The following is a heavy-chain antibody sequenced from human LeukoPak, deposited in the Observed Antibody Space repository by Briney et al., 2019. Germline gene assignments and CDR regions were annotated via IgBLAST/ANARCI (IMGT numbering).Heavy chain of an antibody. D-gene: IGHD3-22*01. CDR1: RFTFSSYA. CDR3: AKAEYNYYDSSGPFYFDY. V-gene: IGHV3-23*01. Sequence: GGSLRLSCAASRFTFSSYAMSWVRQAPGKGLEWVSAISGSGGSTYYADSVKGRFTISRDNSKNTLYPQMNSLRAEDTAVYYCAKAEYNYYDSSGPFYFDYWGQGTLVTVSS. CDR2: ISGSGGST. J-gene: IGHJ4*02.